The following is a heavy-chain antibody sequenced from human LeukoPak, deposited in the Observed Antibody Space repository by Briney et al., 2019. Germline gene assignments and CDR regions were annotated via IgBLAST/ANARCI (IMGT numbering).Heavy chain of an antibody. CDR2: ISAYNGNT. D-gene: IGHD2-2*01. V-gene: IGHV1-18*01. CDR3: ATQYCSSTSCYPYWVDY. Sequence: GASVKVSCKASGYTFTSYGISWVRQAPGQGLEWMGWISAYNGNTNYAQKLQGRVTMTTDTSTSTAYMELRSLRPDDTAVYHCATQYCSSTSCYPYWVDYWGQGTLVTVSS. CDR1: GYTFTSYG. J-gene: IGHJ4*02.